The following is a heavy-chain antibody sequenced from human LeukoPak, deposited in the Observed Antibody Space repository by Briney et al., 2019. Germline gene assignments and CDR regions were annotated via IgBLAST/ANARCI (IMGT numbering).Heavy chain of an antibody. J-gene: IGHJ6*03. CDR3: AREGTGSHHTSYYYYYMDV. CDR1: GFTFSSYA. D-gene: IGHD3-10*01. Sequence: PGGFLRLSCAASGFTFSSYAMSWVRQAPGKGLEWVANIKQDGSEKYYVDSVKGRFTISRDNAKNSLYLQMNSLRAEDTAVYYCAREGTGSHHTSYYYYYMDVWGKGTTVTVSS. CDR2: IKQDGSEK. V-gene: IGHV3-7*01.